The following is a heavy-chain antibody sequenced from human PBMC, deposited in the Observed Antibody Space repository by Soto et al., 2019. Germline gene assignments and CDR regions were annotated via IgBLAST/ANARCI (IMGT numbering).Heavy chain of an antibody. V-gene: IGHV1-69*13. J-gene: IGHJ4*02. CDR2: IVPIYRTA. D-gene: IGHD6-13*01. Sequence: SVKVSCKASGGTFSSYLINWLRQAPGQGLEWVGGIVPIYRTADYAQKFQGRVTITADESARTSYMELRSLKSQDTAVYYCVRDSGAKLSSSWGQGTLVTVSS. CDR3: VRDSGAKLSSS. CDR1: GGTFSSYL.